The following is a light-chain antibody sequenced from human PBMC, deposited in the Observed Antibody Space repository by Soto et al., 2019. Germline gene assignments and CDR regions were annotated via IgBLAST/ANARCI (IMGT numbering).Light chain of an antibody. CDR2: GAS. V-gene: IGKV3-20*01. CDR3: QQYGSSPRT. J-gene: IGKJ1*01. Sequence: IVLTQSPGTLSLSPGERATLTCSASQSVSSSYLAWYKQKPGQAPRLLIYGASSRATGIPDRFSGSGSGTDFTLTISRLEPEDFAVYYCQQYGSSPRTFGQGTKVDI. CDR1: QSVSSSY.